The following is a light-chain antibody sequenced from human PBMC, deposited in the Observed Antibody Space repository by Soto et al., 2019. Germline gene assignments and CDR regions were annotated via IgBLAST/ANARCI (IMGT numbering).Light chain of an antibody. CDR3: QQSYSLPCS. Sequence: DIQMTQSPASLSASVGDSVTITCRAGQNISSYLNWYQLKPGKAPKLLIYAASSLQSGVPSRFSGSGSGTEFTPPLSSLPPEDFATYYCQQSYSLPCSFGPGTKVDIE. CDR2: AAS. J-gene: IGKJ3*01. V-gene: IGKV1-39*01. CDR1: QNISSY.